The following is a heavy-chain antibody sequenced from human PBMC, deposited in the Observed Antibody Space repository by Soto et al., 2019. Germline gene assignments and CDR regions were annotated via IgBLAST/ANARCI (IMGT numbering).Heavy chain of an antibody. D-gene: IGHD2-15*01. V-gene: IGHV3-15*01. CDR1: GFTFSNAW. CDR3: TARPPPRRYCSGGSCYSDFYFDY. Sequence: EVQLVESGGGLVKPGGSLRLSCAASGFTFSNAWMSWVRQAPGKGLEWVGRIKSKTDGGTTDYAAPVKGRFTISRDDSKNTLYLQMNSQKTEDTAVYYCTARPPPRRYCSGGSCYSDFYFDYWGQGTLVTVSS. J-gene: IGHJ4*02. CDR2: IKSKTDGGTT.